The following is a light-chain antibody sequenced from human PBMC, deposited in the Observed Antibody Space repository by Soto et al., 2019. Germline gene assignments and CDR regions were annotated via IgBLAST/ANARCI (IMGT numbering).Light chain of an antibody. J-gene: IGKJ2*01. CDR3: QQYGRAPYT. CDR2: CAS. Sequence: EIVLTQSPGTLSLSPGERATLSCRASQSVSSSYLAWYLQKPGQAPRLLIYCASSTATGIPDRFSGSGSGTDFTLTISRLEPEDFAVYYCQQYGRAPYTFGQWTKLEIK. CDR1: QSVSSSY. V-gene: IGKV3-20*01.